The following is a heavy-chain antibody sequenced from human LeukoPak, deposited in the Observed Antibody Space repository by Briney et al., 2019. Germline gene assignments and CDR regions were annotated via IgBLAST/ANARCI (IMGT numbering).Heavy chain of an antibody. J-gene: IGHJ4*02. D-gene: IGHD1-26*01. CDR2: IKGDGSEK. CDR1: GFTFSSYW. Sequence: GGSLRLSCAASGFTFSSYWITGVRQAPGKGLEGVGYIKGDGSEKYYVDSVKGRFTISRDNDKNSLYLQMNSLRAEDTAVYYCARDKIVVATYFDYWGQGTLVTVSS. V-gene: IGHV3-7*01. CDR3: ARDKIVVATYFDY.